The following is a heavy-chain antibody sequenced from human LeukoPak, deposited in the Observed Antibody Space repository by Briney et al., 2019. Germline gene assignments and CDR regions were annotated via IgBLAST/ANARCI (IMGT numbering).Heavy chain of an antibody. CDR1: GGSISSYY. Sequence: SETLSLTCTVSGGSISSYYWSWIRQPPGKGLEWIGYIYYSGSTNYNPSLKSRVTISVDTSKNQFSLKLSSVTAADTAVYYCARGELLSFFDYWGQGTLVTVSS. D-gene: IGHD3-10*01. CDR2: IYYSGST. V-gene: IGHV4-59*08. CDR3: ARGELLSFFDY. J-gene: IGHJ4*02.